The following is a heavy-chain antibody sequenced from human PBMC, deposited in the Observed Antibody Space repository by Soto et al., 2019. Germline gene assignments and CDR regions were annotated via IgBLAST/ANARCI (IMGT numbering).Heavy chain of an antibody. CDR1: GFTFKTHA. CDR3: GKDLVDYVPYYYGVDV. J-gene: IGHJ6*02. CDR2: IAYDGNEK. V-gene: IGHV3-30*18. Sequence: QVQLVESGGGVVQPGTSLRLSCAASGFTFKTHAMHWVRQAPGKGLEWMAVIAYDGNEKFYADSVKGRFTISRDNSKNALYLQINTLRNEDTAVYYCGKDLVDYVPYYYGVDVWGQETTVTVSS. D-gene: IGHD3-10*02.